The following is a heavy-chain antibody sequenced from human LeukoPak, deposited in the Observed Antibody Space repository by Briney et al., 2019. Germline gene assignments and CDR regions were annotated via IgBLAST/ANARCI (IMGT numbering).Heavy chain of an antibody. CDR2: ISYDGSNK. D-gene: IGHD2-15*01. CDR1: GFTFSSYA. Sequence: GGSLRLSCAASGFTFSSYAMHWVRQAPGKGLEWVAVISYDGSNKYYADSVKGRFTISRDNSKNTLYLQMNSLRAEDTAVYYCARGFLYCSGGSCYGWFDPWGQGTLVTVSS. CDR3: ARGFLYCSGGSCYGWFDP. V-gene: IGHV3-30-3*01. J-gene: IGHJ5*02.